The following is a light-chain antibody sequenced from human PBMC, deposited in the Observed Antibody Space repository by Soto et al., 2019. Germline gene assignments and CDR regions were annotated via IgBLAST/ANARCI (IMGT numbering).Light chain of an antibody. CDR3: QSFGTNLRGAL. CDR2: GNN. CDR1: SSNIGAGYD. Sequence: QSVLTQPPSVSGAPGQRGTISCSGTSSNIGAGYDVHWYHQVPGTAPKLLIYGNNNRPSGVPDRFSGSRSGTSASLAITGLQAEDEADYYCQSFGTNLRGALFGGGTKVTVL. J-gene: IGLJ3*02. V-gene: IGLV1-40*01.